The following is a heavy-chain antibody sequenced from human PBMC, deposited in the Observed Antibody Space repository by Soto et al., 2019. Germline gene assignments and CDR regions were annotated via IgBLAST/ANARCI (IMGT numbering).Heavy chain of an antibody. V-gene: IGHV3-23*01. CDR2: ISGSGGST. CDR3: AKDWGRYYCGSGNVDY. CDR1: GCTFSSYA. J-gene: IGHJ4*02. D-gene: IGHD3-10*01. Sequence: PGGSLRLSCAASGCTFSSYAMSWVRQAPGKGLEWVSAISGSGGSTYYADSVKGRFTISRDNAKNSLYLQMSSLRAEDTAVYYCAKDWGRYYCGSGNVDYWGQGTLVTVSS.